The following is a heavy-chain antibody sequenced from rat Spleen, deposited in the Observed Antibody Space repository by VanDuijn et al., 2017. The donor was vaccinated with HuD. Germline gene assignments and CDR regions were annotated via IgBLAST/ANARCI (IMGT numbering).Heavy chain of an antibody. D-gene: IGHD1-9*01. CDR3: ARLAMGITDYFDY. V-gene: IGHV5-25*01. J-gene: IGHJ2*01. CDR1: GFTFTNYY. Sequence: EVRLGQSGGGLVPPGRSMKLSCAVSGFTFTNYYMAWVRQAPTKGLEWVASISTAGGNTYYRDSVKGRFTISRDNAKSTLYLQMDSLRSEDTATYYCARLAMGITDYFDYWGQGVMVTVSS. CDR2: ISTAGGNT.